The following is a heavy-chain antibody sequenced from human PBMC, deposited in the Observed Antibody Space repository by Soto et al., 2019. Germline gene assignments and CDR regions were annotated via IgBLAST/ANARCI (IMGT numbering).Heavy chain of an antibody. J-gene: IGHJ5*02. V-gene: IGHV4-39*01. CDR2: IYYSGST. CDR1: GGSISSSSYY. Sequence: PSETLSLTCTVSGGSISSSSYYWGWIRQPPGKGLEWIGSIYYSGSTYYNPSLKSRVTISVDTSKNQFSLKLSSVTAADTAVYYCARSYDILTGYSPRGWFDPWGQGTLVTVSS. CDR3: ARSYDILTGYSPRGWFDP. D-gene: IGHD3-9*01.